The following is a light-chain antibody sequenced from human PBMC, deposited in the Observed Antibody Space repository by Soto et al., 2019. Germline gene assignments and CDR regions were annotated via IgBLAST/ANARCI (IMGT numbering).Light chain of an antibody. CDR2: GAS. CDR1: LSVSTN. J-gene: IGKJ1*01. Sequence: EIVMTQSPGTLSVSPGERATLSCRAGLSVSTNLAWYQQKPGQAPRLLIYGASTRATGISARFSGSGSGTEFSLTISSLQSEDFAVYYCQQYNSWPRTFGHGTKV. CDR3: QQYNSWPRT. V-gene: IGKV3-15*01.